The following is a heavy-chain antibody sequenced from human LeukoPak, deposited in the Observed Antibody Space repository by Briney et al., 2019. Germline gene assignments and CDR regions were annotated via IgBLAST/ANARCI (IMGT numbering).Heavy chain of an antibody. D-gene: IGHD3-16*02. CDR1: GGSISSGSFY. CDR3: ARHLGELSVDY. Sequence: SQTLSLTCTVSGGSISSGSFYWSWIRQPAGKGLEWIGRIYTSGRTNYNPSLKSRVTILVDTSKNQFSLKLSSVTAADTAVYYCARHLGELSVDYWGQGTLVTVSS. V-gene: IGHV4-61*02. J-gene: IGHJ4*02. CDR2: IYTSGRT.